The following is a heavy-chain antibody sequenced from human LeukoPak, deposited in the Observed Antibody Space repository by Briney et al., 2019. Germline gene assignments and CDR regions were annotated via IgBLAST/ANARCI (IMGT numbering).Heavy chain of an antibody. D-gene: IGHD2-15*01. CDR3: ARGRFYCSGGSCYAPEFDI. V-gene: IGHV4-34*01. CDR1: GGSFSGYY. J-gene: IGHJ3*02. Sequence: SDTLSLTCAVYGGSFSGYYWSWIRQPPGKGLEWIGEINHSGSTNYNPSLKSRVTISVDTSKNQFSLKLSSVTAADTAVYYCARGRFYCSGGSCYAPEFDIWGQGTMVTVSS. CDR2: INHSGST.